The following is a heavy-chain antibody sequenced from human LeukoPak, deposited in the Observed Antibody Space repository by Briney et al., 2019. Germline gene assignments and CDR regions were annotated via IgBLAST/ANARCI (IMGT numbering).Heavy chain of an antibody. CDR1: GFTFSSYA. Sequence: GRSLRLSCAASGFTFSSYAMHWVRQAPGKGLEWVAVISYDGSNKYYADSVKGRFTISRDNSKNTLYLQMNSLRAEDTAVYYCAKEALTGVSYWGQGTLVTVSS. J-gene: IGHJ4*02. CDR2: ISYDGSNK. D-gene: IGHD3-9*01. CDR3: AKEALTGVSY. V-gene: IGHV3-30*18.